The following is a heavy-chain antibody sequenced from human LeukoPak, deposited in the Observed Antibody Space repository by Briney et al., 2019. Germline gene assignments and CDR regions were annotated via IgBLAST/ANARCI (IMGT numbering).Heavy chain of an antibody. J-gene: IGHJ4*02. CDR2: INPNSGAT. Sequence: GASVKVSCKASGYTFTGYYMHWVRQAPGQGFEWMGWINPNSGATNYAQKFQGRVTMTRDTSISTAYIELSSLRSDDTAVYYCARNPNTAMGLDFDYWGQGTLVTVSS. D-gene: IGHD5-18*01. V-gene: IGHV1-2*02. CDR3: ARNPNTAMGLDFDY. CDR1: GYTFTGYY.